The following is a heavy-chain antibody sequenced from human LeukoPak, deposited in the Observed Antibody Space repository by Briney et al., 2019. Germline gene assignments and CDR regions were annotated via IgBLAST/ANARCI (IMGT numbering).Heavy chain of an antibody. V-gene: IGHV1-69*06. CDR1: GGTFSSYA. CDR3: ARTARGYCSGGSCFGFDY. D-gene: IGHD2-15*01. J-gene: IGHJ4*02. CDR2: IIPIFGTA. Sequence: EASVKVSCKASGGTFSSYAISWVRQAPGQGLEWMGGIIPIFGTANHAQKFQGRVTITADKSTSTAYMELSSLRSEDTAVYYCARTARGYCSGGSCFGFDYWGQGTLVTVSS.